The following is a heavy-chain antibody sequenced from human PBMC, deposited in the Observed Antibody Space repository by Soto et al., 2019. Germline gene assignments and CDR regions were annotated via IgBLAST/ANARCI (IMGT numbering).Heavy chain of an antibody. V-gene: IGHV1-18*01. CDR3: ARARQLINILVGSDS. Sequence: QVQLVQSGAEGKKPGASVHVSCRASGYSFTNYGVSWVRQAPGQGLEWMGWISAYNEKTNYSPKFQDRVTMTTDTSTSTADLELRSLRSDYTAVYYCARARQLINILVGSDSWVQGTLVNVS. D-gene: IGHD3-16*01. J-gene: IGHJ4*02. CDR2: ISAYNEKT. CDR1: GYSFTNYG.